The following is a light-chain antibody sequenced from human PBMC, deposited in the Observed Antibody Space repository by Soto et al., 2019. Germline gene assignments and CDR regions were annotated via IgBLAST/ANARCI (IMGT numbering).Light chain of an antibody. V-gene: IGKV1-5*03. Sequence: DIQMTKSPSTLSASVGGRVTISCRASQNINTLLAWYQQKPGKVPKLLIYKASSLESGVPSRFSGSGSGTDFTLTISSLQPDDFATYYCQHYYTYPYPFGQGTKLEIK. J-gene: IGKJ2*01. CDR2: KAS. CDR3: QHYYTYPYP. CDR1: QNINTL.